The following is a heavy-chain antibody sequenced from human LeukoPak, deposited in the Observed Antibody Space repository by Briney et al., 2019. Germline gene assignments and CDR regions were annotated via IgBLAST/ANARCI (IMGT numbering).Heavy chain of an antibody. Sequence: SLRLSCAASGFTFDDYAMHWVRQAPGKGLEWVSGISWNSGSIAYADSVKGRFTIYRDNAKNSLYLQMNSLRAEDTALYYCAKDMRYNSGGGFDFWGQGTLVTVSS. CDR2: ISWNSGSI. D-gene: IGHD5-18*01. V-gene: IGHV3-9*01. J-gene: IGHJ4*02. CDR3: AKDMRYNSGGGFDF. CDR1: GFTFDDYA.